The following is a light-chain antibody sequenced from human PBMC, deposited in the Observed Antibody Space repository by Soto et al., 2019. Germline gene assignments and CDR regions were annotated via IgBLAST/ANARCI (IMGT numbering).Light chain of an antibody. CDR2: AAS. Sequence: AIRMTQSPSSLSASTGDRVTITCRASQDISNYLAWYQQKPGKAPNLLIFAASTLQSGAPSRFSGSGSGTDFTLTISCLQSEDFATYYCQQYYSYPRTFGGGTKVEIK. V-gene: IGKV1-8*01. J-gene: IGKJ4*01. CDR3: QQYYSYPRT. CDR1: QDISNY.